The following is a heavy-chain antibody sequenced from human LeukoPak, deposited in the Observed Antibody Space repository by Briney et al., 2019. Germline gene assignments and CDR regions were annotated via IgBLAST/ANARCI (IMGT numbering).Heavy chain of an antibody. Sequence: TGGSLRLSCAASGFTFSSYAMSWVRQAPGKGLEWVANIKQDGSEKYYVDSVKGRFTISRDNAKNSLYLQMNSLRAEDTAVYYCARDSNYDILTGYYPDFDYWGQGTLVTVSS. D-gene: IGHD3-9*01. J-gene: IGHJ4*02. CDR3: ARDSNYDILTGYYPDFDY. CDR2: IKQDGSEK. CDR1: GFTFSSYA. V-gene: IGHV3-7*01.